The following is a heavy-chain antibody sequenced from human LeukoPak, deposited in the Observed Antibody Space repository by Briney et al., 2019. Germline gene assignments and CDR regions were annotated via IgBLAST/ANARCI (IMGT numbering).Heavy chain of an antibody. CDR1: GFTFSRFW. Sequence: GGSLRLSCAASGFTFSRFWMHWVRQAPGKGLVWVSRINTDASNTIHADSVKGRFTIPRDNAKNTLYLQMNSLRAEDTAVYYCARDQSIAGPTTADYWGQGTLVTVSS. V-gene: IGHV3-74*01. J-gene: IGHJ4*02. D-gene: IGHD1-26*01. CDR2: INTDASNT. CDR3: ARDQSIAGPTTADY.